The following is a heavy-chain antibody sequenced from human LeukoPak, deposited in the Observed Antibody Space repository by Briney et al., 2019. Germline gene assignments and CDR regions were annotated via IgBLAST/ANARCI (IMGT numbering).Heavy chain of an antibody. CDR2: MYQTGST. V-gene: IGHV4-30-2*01. Sequence: SPSETLSLTCAVSGGSINSGGYSWSWIRQPPGKGLEWIGYMYQTGSTYYNPSLKSRVTISVDRSKNQFSLRLSSVTAADTAVYFCARESGIANSACSIDYWGLGTLVTVSS. CDR3: ARESGIANSACSIDY. CDR1: GGSINSGGYS. D-gene: IGHD2-21*01. J-gene: IGHJ4*02.